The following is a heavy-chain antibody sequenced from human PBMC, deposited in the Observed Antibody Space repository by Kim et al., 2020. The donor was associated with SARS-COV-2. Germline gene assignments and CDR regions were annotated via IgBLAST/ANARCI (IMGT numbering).Heavy chain of an antibody. CDR3: ARAALAAATYWFDP. CDR2: ISNDGSGK. J-gene: IGHJ5*02. CDR1: GFTFSSYA. Sequence: GGSLRLSCAVSGFTFSSYAMLWVRQAPGKGLEWVAVISNDGSGKYFADSVKGRFTISRDNSKNTLYLQMNSLRDQDTAVYYCARAALAAATYWFDPWGQGTLVTVPS. D-gene: IGHD6-13*01. V-gene: IGHV3-30*04.